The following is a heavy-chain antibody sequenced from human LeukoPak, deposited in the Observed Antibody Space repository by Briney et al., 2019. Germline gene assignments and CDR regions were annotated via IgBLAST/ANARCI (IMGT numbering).Heavy chain of an antibody. CDR3: VRDQSGPFLFDF. V-gene: IGHV4-34*01. CDR2: INHSGST. Sequence: SETLSLTCAVYGGSFSGYYWSWIRQPPGKGLEWIGEINHSGSTYYNPSLKSRVTMSVDTSKNQFSLRLSSVTATDTAVYYCVRDQSGPFLFDFWGQGTLVAVSS. J-gene: IGHJ5*01. CDR1: GGSFSGYY.